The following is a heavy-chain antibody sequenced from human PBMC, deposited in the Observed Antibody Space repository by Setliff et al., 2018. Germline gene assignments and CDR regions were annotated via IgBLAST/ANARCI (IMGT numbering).Heavy chain of an antibody. CDR3: ARSRLYGGWFDP. CDR2: ISGYNGNT. CDR1: GYTFISYG. V-gene: IGHV1-18*01. J-gene: IGHJ5*02. Sequence: ASVKVSCKASGYTFISYGLSWMRQAPGQGLEWVGWISGYNGNTDYAQNLQGRVTMTRDTSISTAYMELSRLRSDDTAVYSCARSRLYGGWFDPWGQGTLVTVSS. D-gene: IGHD4-17*01.